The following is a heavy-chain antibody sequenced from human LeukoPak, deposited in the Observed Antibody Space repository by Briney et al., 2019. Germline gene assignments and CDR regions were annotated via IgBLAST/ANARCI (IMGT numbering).Heavy chain of an antibody. Sequence: GASVTVSCKASGYTFNCYYMHWVRQAPGQGLEWMGWINPNGGGTNYAQKFQGRVTMTRDTAISTVYMELSSLRSDDTAVYYCARALAVRGVIITSDYWGQGTLVTVSS. D-gene: IGHD3-10*01. V-gene: IGHV1-2*02. CDR1: GYTFNCYY. CDR3: ARALAVRGVIITSDY. CDR2: INPNGGGT. J-gene: IGHJ4*02.